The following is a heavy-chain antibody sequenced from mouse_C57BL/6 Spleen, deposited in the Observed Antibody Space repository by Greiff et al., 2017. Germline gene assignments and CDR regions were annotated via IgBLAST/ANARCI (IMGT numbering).Heavy chain of an antibody. CDR2: INPGSGGT. CDR1: GYAFTNYL. J-gene: IGHJ2*01. D-gene: IGHD4-1*01. V-gene: IGHV1-54*01. Sequence: VQLQQSGAELVRPGTSVKVSCKASGYAFTNYLIEWVKQRPGQGLEWIGVINPGSGGTNYNEKFKGKATLTADKSSSTAYMQLSSLTSEDSAVYFCARGLTGSFDYWGQGTTLTVSS. CDR3: ARGLTGSFDY.